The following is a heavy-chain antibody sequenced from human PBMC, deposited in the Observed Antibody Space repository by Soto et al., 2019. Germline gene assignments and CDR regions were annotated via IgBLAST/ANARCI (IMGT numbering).Heavy chain of an antibody. Sequence: GGSLRLSCXASGFTVSSNYMSWVRQAPGKGLEWVSVIYSGGSTYYADSVKGRFTISRDNSKNTLYLQMNSLRAEDTAVYYCARDRSCSGGSCYSRYDYYYGMDVWGQGTTVTVSS. CDR1: GFTVSSNY. J-gene: IGHJ6*02. V-gene: IGHV3-53*01. D-gene: IGHD2-15*01. CDR2: IYSGGST. CDR3: ARDRSCSGGSCYSRYDYYYGMDV.